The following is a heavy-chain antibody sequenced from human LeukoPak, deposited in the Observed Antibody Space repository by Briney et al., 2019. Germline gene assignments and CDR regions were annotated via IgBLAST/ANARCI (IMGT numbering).Heavy chain of an antibody. J-gene: IGHJ4*02. D-gene: IGHD1-26*01. Sequence: PSETLSLTCTVAGVSISSGNDCWGWIRQPAGKGLEWIVRIDTSGSTSYKPSLKSQFTISVDTAKNQFSLTLSSVPASETAVYYCARSPRLGRYGYGPWELPVSYFDYWGQGTLVTVSS. CDR3: ARSPRLGRYGYGPWELPVSYFDY. CDR2: IDTSGST. CDR1: GVSISSGNDC. V-gene: IGHV4-61*02.